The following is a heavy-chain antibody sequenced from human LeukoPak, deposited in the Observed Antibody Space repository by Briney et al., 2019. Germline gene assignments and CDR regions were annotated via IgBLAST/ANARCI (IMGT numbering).Heavy chain of an antibody. CDR3: ARVKYYYGSGPFRYFDY. D-gene: IGHD3-10*01. Sequence: GASVKVSCKASGYTFTGYYMHWVRQAPGQGLEWMGWINPNSGGTNYAQKFQGRVTMTRDTSISTAYMELSRLRYDDTAAYYCARVKYYYGSGPFRYFDYWGQGTLVTVSS. V-gene: IGHV1-2*02. CDR2: INPNSGGT. J-gene: IGHJ4*02. CDR1: GYTFTGYY.